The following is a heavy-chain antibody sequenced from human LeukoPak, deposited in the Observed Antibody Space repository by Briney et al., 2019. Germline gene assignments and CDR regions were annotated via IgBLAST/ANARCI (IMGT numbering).Heavy chain of an antibody. V-gene: IGHV3-23*01. Sequence: GGSLRLSCAASGFTFSSYAMSWVRQAPGKGLEWVSAISGSGGSTYYADSVKGRFTISRDNSKNTLYLQMNSVRAEDTAVYYCAKGSWFGELLSPFDYWGQGTLVTVSS. CDR3: AKGSWFGELLSPFDY. D-gene: IGHD3-10*01. CDR2: ISGSGGST. J-gene: IGHJ4*02. CDR1: GFTFSSYA.